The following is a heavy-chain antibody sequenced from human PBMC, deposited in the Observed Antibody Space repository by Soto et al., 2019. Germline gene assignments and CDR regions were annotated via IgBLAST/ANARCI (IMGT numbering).Heavy chain of an antibody. CDR2: IFSNDEK. CDR3: ARKTITMVRGVIFDY. Sequence: ASGPTLVNPTETLTLTCTVSGFSLSNARMGVSWIRQPPGKALEWLAHIFSNDEKSYSTSLKSRLTISKDTSKSQVVLTMTNMDPVDTATYYCARKTITMVRGVIFDYWGQGTLVTVSS. J-gene: IGHJ4*02. D-gene: IGHD3-10*01. CDR1: GFSLSNARMG. V-gene: IGHV2-26*01.